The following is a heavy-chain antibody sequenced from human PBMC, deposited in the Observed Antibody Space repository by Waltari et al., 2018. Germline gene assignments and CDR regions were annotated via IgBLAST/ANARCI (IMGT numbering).Heavy chain of an antibody. CDR1: GYSLSSGYW. CDR3: ANNEWGLPVS. CDR2: IYYSGTI. J-gene: IGHJ5*02. Sequence: QVQLQESGPGLVKPSEDLSLPCTVSGYSLSSGYWWGWIRQPPGKGLEWIASIYYSGTIQYNPSLGSRATISADTSKNQFSLRLTSVTAADTAVYYCANNEWGLPVSWGQGTVVTVSS. V-gene: IGHV4-38-2*02. D-gene: IGHD1-26*01.